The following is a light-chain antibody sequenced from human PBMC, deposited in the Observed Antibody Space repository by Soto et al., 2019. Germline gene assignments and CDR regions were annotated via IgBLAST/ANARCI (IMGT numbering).Light chain of an antibody. CDR1: SSDVGGYNF. V-gene: IGLV2-14*01. CDR3: GSCSSTTTREV. CDR2: EVT. Sequence: QSALTQPASVSGSPGQSITISCTGASSDVGGYNFVSWYQHHPGTPPKLIIYEVTHRPSGVSHRFSGSKSANTASLTISGLQVEDEADYFCGSCSSTTTREVFGTGTKVTV. J-gene: IGLJ1*01.